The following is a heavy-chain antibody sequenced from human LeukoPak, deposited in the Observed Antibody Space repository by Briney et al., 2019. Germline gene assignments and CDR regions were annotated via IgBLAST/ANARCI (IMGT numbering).Heavy chain of an antibody. D-gene: IGHD6-19*01. CDR1: GFTFSSYE. V-gene: IGHV3-48*03. J-gene: IGHJ4*02. Sequence: GSLRLSCAASGFTFSSYEMNWVRQAPGKGLEWVSYISSSGSTIYYADSVKGRFTISRDNAKNSLYLQMNSLRAEDTAVYYCARWSESIAVAGIRVAFDYWGQGTLVTVSS. CDR3: ARWSESIAVAGIRVAFDY. CDR2: ISSSGSTI.